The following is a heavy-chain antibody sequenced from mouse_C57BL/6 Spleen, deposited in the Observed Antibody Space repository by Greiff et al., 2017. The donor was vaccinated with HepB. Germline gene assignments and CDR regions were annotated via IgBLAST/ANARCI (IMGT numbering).Heavy chain of an antibody. Sequence: VMLVESGAELVKPGASVKISCKASGYAFSSYWMNWVKQRPGKGLEWIGQIYPGDGDTNYNGKFKGKATLTADKSSSTAYMQLSSLTSEDSAVYFCASGTAQVLYYFDYWGQGTTLTVSS. CDR3: ASGTAQVLYYFDY. CDR2: IYPGDGDT. D-gene: IGHD3-2*02. CDR1: GYAFSSYW. V-gene: IGHV1-80*01. J-gene: IGHJ2*01.